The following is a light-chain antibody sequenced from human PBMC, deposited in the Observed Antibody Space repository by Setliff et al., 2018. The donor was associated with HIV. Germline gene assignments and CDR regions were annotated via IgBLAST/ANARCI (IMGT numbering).Light chain of an antibody. Sequence: PASVSGSPGQSITISCTGTGSDVATSKYVSWYQQHPGKAPKLIIYDIVTRPSGVSNRFSGSKSGGTASLTISGLQAEDEADYYCSIHRSRGYVFGSGTKV. J-gene: IGLJ1*01. CDR2: DIV. CDR3: SIHRSRGYV. CDR1: GSDVATSKY. V-gene: IGLV2-14*03.